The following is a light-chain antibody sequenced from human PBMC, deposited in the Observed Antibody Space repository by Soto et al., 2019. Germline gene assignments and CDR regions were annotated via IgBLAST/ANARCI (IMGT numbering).Light chain of an antibody. Sequence: IRLTQSPSSVSASLGDRVTITFLAGQYIGRYLNWYQQKPGKAPKLLIYAASSLHSGVPSRFSGSGSGTDFTLTISSLQPEDFATYSCQQTYRTPLTFGGGTKVDIK. CDR3: QQTYRTPLT. CDR1: QYIGRY. V-gene: IGKV1-39*01. CDR2: AAS. J-gene: IGKJ4*01.